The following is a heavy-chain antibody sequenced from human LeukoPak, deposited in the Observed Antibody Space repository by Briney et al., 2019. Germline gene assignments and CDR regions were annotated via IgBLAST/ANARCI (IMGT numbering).Heavy chain of an antibody. CDR3: ARGRFLVLY. V-gene: IGHV4-39*01. CDR2: IYYSGST. D-gene: IGHD3-3*01. Sequence: PSETLSLTCTVSGGSISSSSYYWGWIRQPPGKGLEWIGSIYYSGSTYYNPSLKSRVTISVDTSKNQFSLKLSSVTAADTAVYYCARGRFLVLYWGQGTLVTVSS. J-gene: IGHJ4*02. CDR1: GGSISSSSYY.